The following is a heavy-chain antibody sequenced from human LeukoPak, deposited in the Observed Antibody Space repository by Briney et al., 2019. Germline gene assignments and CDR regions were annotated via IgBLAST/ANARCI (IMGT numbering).Heavy chain of an antibody. CDR2: SIPSYCNI. V-gene: IGHV1-46*01. D-gene: IGHD1-1*01. J-gene: IGHJ4*02. CDR1: GYTFTSYY. CDR3: ARVSPGQCYFDF. Sequence: ASVKVSCKASGYTFTSYYIHWVRQAPGRPLEWLGMSIPSYCNIDYAQNFRGRVTVTRDTSTNTVYMELSSLRSDDSAVYYCARVSPGQCYFDFWGQGTLVTVSS.